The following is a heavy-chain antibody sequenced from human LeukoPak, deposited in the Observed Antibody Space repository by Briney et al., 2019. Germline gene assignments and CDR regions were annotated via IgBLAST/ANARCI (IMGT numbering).Heavy chain of an antibody. V-gene: IGHV1-18*01. Sequence: GASVKVSCKASGYTFTSYGISWVRQAPGQGLEWMGWISAYNGNTNYAQKLQGRVTMTTDTSTSTAYMELRSLRSDDTAVYYCARFAIFGVVWRSWFDPWGQGTLVTVSS. CDR2: ISAYNGNT. D-gene: IGHD3-3*01. J-gene: IGHJ5*02. CDR3: ARFAIFGVVWRSWFDP. CDR1: GYTFTSYG.